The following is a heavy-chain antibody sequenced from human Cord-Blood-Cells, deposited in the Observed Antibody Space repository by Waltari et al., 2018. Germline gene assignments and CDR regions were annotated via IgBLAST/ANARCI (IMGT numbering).Heavy chain of an antibody. D-gene: IGHD1-26*01. Sequence: QVQLVQSGAEVKKPGSSVKVSCKASGGTFSSYAISWVRQAPGQGLEWMGGIIPTFGTLTYAQKFTGRVTITAEESTSTASMELSRRRSEDTAVYYCGREGWELLEVDFDYWGQGTLVTVSS. V-gene: IGHV1-69*01. CDR2: IIPTFGTL. J-gene: IGHJ4*02. CDR3: GREGWELLEVDFDY. CDR1: GGTFSSYA.